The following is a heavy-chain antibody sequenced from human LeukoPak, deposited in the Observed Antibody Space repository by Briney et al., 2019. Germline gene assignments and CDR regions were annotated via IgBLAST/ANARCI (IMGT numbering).Heavy chain of an antibody. D-gene: IGHD3-3*01. CDR2: ISGSGGST. V-gene: IGHV3-23*01. CDR1: GFTFSSYA. CDR3: AKLTLFGVPTLGSYCGMDV. J-gene: IGHJ6*02. Sequence: PGGSLRLSCAASGFTFSSYAMSWVRQAPGKGLEWVSAISGSGGSTYYADSVKGRFTISRDNSKNTLYLQMNSLRAEDTAVYYRAKLTLFGVPTLGSYCGMDVWGQGTTVTVSS.